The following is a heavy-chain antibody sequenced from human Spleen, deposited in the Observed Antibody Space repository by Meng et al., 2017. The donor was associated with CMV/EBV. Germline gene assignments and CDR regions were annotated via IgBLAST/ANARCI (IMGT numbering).Heavy chain of an antibody. CDR1: GFTFSTYV. CDR2: ISYDGNNR. CDR3: ARHIQPYYYYGMDV. J-gene: IGHJ6*02. D-gene: IGHD5-18*01. Sequence: GESLKISCAASGFTFSTYVIHWVRQAPGKGLEWVAVISYDGNNRYYADSVKGRFTISRDNSKHTLYLQMNSLRPEDTAVYYCARHIQPYYYYGMDVWGLGTTVTVSS. V-gene: IGHV3-30*14.